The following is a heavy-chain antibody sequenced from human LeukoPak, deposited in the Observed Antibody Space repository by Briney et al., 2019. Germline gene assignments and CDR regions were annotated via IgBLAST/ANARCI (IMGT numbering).Heavy chain of an antibody. J-gene: IGHJ6*02. V-gene: IGHV3-23*01. CDR3: AKAPPSSYYYYYGMDV. Sequence: PGGSLRLSCAASGFTFSSYAMSWVRQAPGKGLEWVSAISGRGGSTYYADSVKGRFTISRDISKNTLYLQMNSLRAEDTAVYYCAKAPPSSYYYYYGMDVWGQGTTVTVSS. CDR1: GFTFSSYA. CDR2: ISGRGGST. D-gene: IGHD6-13*01.